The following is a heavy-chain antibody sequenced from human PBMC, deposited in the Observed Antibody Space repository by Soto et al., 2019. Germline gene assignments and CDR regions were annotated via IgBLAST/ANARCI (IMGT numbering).Heavy chain of an antibody. V-gene: IGHV3-21*01. CDR3: AREGLSGDYDY. J-gene: IGHJ4*02. D-gene: IGHD4-17*01. CDR1: GFTFSSYS. Sequence: EVQLVESGGGLVKPGGSLRLSCAASGFTFSSYSMNWVRQAPGKGLEWVSSISSSSSYIYYADSVKGRFTISRDNAKNSLYLQMNSLRAEDTAVYYCAREGLSGDYDYWGPGTLVTVSS. CDR2: ISSSSSYI.